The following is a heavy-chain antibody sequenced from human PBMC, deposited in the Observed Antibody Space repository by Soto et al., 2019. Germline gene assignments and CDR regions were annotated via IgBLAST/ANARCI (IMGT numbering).Heavy chain of an antibody. D-gene: IGHD6-19*01. J-gene: IGHJ3*02. CDR2: ISSSSSTI. V-gene: IGHV3-48*01. Sequence: EVQLVESGGGLVQPGGSLRLSCAASGFTFSSYSMNWVRQAPGKGLEWVSYISSSSSTIYYADSVKGRFSNSRDNAKKSLYLQLNSLRAEDTAVYYCARASTRYSSGWTDAFDIWGQGTMVTVSS. CDR1: GFTFSSYS. CDR3: ARASTRYSSGWTDAFDI.